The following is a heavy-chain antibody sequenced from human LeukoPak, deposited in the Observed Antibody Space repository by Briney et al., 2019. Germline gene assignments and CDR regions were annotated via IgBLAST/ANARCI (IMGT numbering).Heavy chain of an antibody. Sequence: GGSLRLACAASGFTFDNYRMSWVRQAPGKGLEWVSTVNADGGNTYYADSVKGRFTISRDNSKSTLILQMNSLRVEDTALYYCTKRVKYGGTWDHFADWGQGTLVTVSS. J-gene: IGHJ4*02. CDR3: TKRVKYGGTWDHFAD. CDR2: VNADGGNT. D-gene: IGHD1-26*01. CDR1: GFTFDNYR. V-gene: IGHV3-23*01.